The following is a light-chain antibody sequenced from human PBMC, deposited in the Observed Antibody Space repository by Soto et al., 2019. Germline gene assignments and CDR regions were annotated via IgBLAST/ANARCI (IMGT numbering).Light chain of an antibody. V-gene: IGKV3-20*01. CDR2: GAS. CDR3: QQYGSSPRT. CDR1: QSVTSSS. J-gene: IGKJ2*01. Sequence: EIVLTQSPGTLSLSPGERATLSCRASQSVTSSSLAWYQQKPGQAPRLLIYGASSRATGIPDRFSGSGSGTDFILTISRLESEDFAVYYCQQYGSSPRTFVQGTKLEIK.